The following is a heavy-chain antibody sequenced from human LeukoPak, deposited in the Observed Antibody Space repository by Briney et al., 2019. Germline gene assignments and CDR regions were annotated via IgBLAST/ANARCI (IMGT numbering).Heavy chain of an antibody. CDR3: AKGGESSLPFDY. CDR2: VHTTRGT. CDR1: GASISSHY. V-gene: IGHV4-4*07. J-gene: IGHJ4*02. Sequence: PSETLSLTCIVSGASISSHYWSWIRQPAGKEPEWIGRVHTTRGTNYNSSLKSRLTMSVDTSKNQFSLHLASVTAADTAVYYCAKGGESSLPFDYWGQGTLVTVSS. D-gene: IGHD3-10*01.